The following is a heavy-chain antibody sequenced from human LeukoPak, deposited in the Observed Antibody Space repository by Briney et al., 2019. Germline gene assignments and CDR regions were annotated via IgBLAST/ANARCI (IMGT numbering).Heavy chain of an antibody. V-gene: IGHV1-18*01. CDR2: ISAYNGDT. D-gene: IGHD3-10*01. J-gene: IGHJ4*02. CDR1: GYTFSSYG. CDR3: ARVWRGSGSYFPDY. Sequence: ASVKVSCKASGYTFSSYGISWVRQAPGQGLEWMGWISAYNGDTNYAQKLQGTVTMTKDTSTSTAYMELRSLRSDDTAVYYCARVWRGSGSYFPDYWGQGTLVTVSS.